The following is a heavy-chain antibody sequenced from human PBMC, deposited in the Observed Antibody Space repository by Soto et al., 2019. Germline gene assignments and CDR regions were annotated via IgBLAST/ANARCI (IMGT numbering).Heavy chain of an antibody. CDR1: GFRFKSFV. D-gene: IGHD3-16*01. Sequence: QLVESGGGVVQPGTSLRLSCAASGFRFKSFVMHWVRQVPGKGLQLVALTSYDGNTKYYGDSVQCRFIVSRDNSKNTLDLQMDSLRLEDTALYYCARWGTRGGLDLWGQGTLVSVSS. J-gene: IGHJ5*02. V-gene: IGHV3-30*19. CDR3: ARWGTRGGLDL. CDR2: TSYDGNTK.